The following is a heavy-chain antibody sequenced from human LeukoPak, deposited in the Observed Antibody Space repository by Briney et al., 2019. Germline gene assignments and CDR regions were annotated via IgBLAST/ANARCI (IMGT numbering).Heavy chain of an antibody. V-gene: IGHV3-23*01. D-gene: IGHD3-22*01. CDR1: GFTFSRFA. CDR2: ISGNGHQT. Sequence: GGSRRLSCSASGFTFSRFAMTWVRQLPGRGPEWVSSISGNGHQTYYADSVKGRFSVSRDNSKNILYLQMDSLRAGDSALYCCAKDANYYDSSGYLIPFDYWGQGTLVTVSS. CDR3: AKDANYYDSSGYLIPFDY. J-gene: IGHJ4*02.